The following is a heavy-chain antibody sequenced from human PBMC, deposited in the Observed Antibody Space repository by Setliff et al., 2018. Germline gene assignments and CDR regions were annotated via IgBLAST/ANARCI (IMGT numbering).Heavy chain of an antibody. V-gene: IGHV1-18*01. Sequence: GASVKVSCKASGYTFTNFGFHWLRQAPGRGLEWMAMIITSTGKTSYAQKFQGRVTVTTDTYTGTGYMELRSLRSDDTAMYFCARFGGSCSSSSCYASDLWGQGTMVTV. CDR1: GYTFTNFG. J-gene: IGHJ3*01. CDR2: IITSTGKT. CDR3: ARFGGSCSSSSCYASDL. D-gene: IGHD2-2*01.